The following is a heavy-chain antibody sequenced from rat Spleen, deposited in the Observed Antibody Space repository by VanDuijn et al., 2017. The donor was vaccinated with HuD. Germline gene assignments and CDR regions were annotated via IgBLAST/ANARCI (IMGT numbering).Heavy chain of an antibody. CDR3: ARPFGYDRFWYFDF. V-gene: IGHV5-7*01. CDR2: INYDGSST. Sequence: EVQLVESGGDLVQPGRSMKLSCAASGFTFSDYDMAWVRQAPKKGLEWVATINYDGSSTYYRDSVKGRFTVSRDKAKSTLYLQMDSLRSEDTATYYCARPFGYDRFWYFDFWGPGTMVTVSS. D-gene: IGHD1-7*01. J-gene: IGHJ1*01. CDR1: GFTFSDYD.